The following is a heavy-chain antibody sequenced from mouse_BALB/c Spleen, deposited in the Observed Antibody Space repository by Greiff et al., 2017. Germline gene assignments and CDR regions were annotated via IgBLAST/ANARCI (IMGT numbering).Heavy chain of an antibody. D-gene: IGHD2-2*01. Sequence: EVMLVESGGGLVQPKGSLKLSCAASGFTFNTYAMNWVRQAPGKGLEWVARIRSKSNNYATYYADSVKDRFTISRDDSQSMLYLQMNNLKTEDTAMYYCVRQYGYYWGQGTLVTVSA. CDR3: VRQYGYY. J-gene: IGHJ3*01. CDR2: IRSKSNNYAT. V-gene: IGHV10-1*02. CDR1: GFTFNTYA.